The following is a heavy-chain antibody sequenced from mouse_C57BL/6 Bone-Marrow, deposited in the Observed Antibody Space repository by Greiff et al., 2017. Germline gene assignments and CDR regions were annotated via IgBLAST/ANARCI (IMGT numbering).Heavy chain of an antibody. CDR3: TTGGYWYCDV. Sequence: VQLQQSGAELVRPGASVKLSCTASGFNIKDDYMYWVKQRPEQGLEWIGWIDPENGDTEYASKFQGKVTITADTSSNTAYLQFSSLTSEDTAVYYCTTGGYWYCDVWGTGTTVTVSS. V-gene: IGHV14-4*01. CDR1: GFNIKDDY. CDR2: IDPENGDT. J-gene: IGHJ1*03. D-gene: IGHD1-1*02.